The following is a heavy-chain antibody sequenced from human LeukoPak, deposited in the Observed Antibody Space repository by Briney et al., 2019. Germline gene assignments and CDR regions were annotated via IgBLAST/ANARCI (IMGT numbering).Heavy chain of an antibody. D-gene: IGHD3-22*01. J-gene: IGHJ4*02. V-gene: IGHV4-39*01. CDR1: GGSISSSSYY. CDR3: ARHGEVVIIDY. CDR2: IYYSGST. Sequence: SETLSLTCTVSGGSISSSSYYWGWIRQPPGKGLEWIGSIYYSGSTYYNPSLKSRVTISVDTSKNQFSLKLSSVTAADTAVYYCARHGEVVIIDYWGQGTLVTVSS.